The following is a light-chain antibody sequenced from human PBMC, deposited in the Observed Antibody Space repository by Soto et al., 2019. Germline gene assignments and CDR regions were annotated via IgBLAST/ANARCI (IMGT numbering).Light chain of an antibody. J-gene: IGKJ1*01. V-gene: IGKV3-11*01. CDR3: QQRNDWPWT. CDR2: DAS. Sequence: EIVLTQSPATLSLSAGERATLSCRASQSVSVYLAWYQQKPGQAPRLLISDASDRAAGVPVRFSGSGSGTDFTLTISSLEPEYFAVYFCQQRNDWPWTFGQGTKVDIK. CDR1: QSVSVY.